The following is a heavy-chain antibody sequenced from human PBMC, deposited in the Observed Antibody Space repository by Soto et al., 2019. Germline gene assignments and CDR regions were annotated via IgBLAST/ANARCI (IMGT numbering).Heavy chain of an antibody. D-gene: IGHD1-1*01. CDR1: GFTFSTYA. V-gene: IGHV3-23*01. J-gene: IGHJ1*01. Sequence: GGSLRLSCAASGFTFSTYAMSWVRQAPGKGLEWVSSIIGSGGSTYYADSVKGRVTISRDNSKNTLYLQMNSLRAEDTAVYYCAKDSTTCGAVDHWGTGTLVTVSS. CDR2: IIGSGGST. CDR3: AKDSTTCGAVDH.